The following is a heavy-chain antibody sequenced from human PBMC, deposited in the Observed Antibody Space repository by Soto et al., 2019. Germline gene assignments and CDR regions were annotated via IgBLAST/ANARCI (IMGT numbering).Heavy chain of an antibody. CDR2: INAGNGNT. V-gene: IGHV1-3*01. D-gene: IGHD6-6*01. CDR3: ARDEYSSSSFHSRTDY. CDR1: GYTFTSYA. Sequence: QVQLVQSGAEVKKPGASVKVSCKASGYTFTSYAMHWVRQAPGQRLEWMGWINAGNGNTKYSQKFQGRVTITRDTSASTAYMELSSLRSEDTAVYYCARDEYSSSSFHSRTDYWGQGTLVTVSS. J-gene: IGHJ4*02.